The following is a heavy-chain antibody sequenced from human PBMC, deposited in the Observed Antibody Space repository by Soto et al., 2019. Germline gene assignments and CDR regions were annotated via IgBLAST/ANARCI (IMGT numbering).Heavy chain of an antibody. CDR2: ISVSGGST. J-gene: IGHJ4*02. D-gene: IGHD5-18*01. Sequence: GGSLRLSCAASGVAFSSYAMSWVRQAPGKGLEWVSGISVSGGSTYYADSVRGRFTISRDNSNNTLHLQMNSLRVEDTAVYYCVKGVDTSMAPRFDYWGQRTLVTVSS. V-gene: IGHV3-23*01. CDR3: VKGVDTSMAPRFDY. CDR1: GVAFSSYA.